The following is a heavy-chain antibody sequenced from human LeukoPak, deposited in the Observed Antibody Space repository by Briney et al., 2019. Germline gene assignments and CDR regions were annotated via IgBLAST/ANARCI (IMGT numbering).Heavy chain of an antibody. Sequence: ASVKVSCKASGYTFTSYDINWVRQATGQGLEWMGWMNPNSGNTGYAQKFQGRVTMTRNTSISTAYMELSSLRSEDTAVYYCARGRRGKITGTTGNYYYYMDVWGKGTTVTVSS. D-gene: IGHD1-7*01. V-gene: IGHV1-8*01. CDR3: ARGRRGKITGTTGNYYYYMDV. CDR2: MNPNSGNT. J-gene: IGHJ6*03. CDR1: GYTFTSYD.